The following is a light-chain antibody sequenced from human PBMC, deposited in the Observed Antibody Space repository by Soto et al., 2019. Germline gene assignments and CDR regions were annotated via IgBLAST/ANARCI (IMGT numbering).Light chain of an antibody. Sequence: QSVLTQPPSASGTPGQRVTISCSGSTSNIGSNYVYWYQQLPGTAPKLLIYRNNQRPSGVPDRFSGSKSGTPASLAISGLRSEDEADNYCAERNDSLTGDAVFAGGPQPTV. CDR1: TSNIGSNY. CDR2: RNN. V-gene: IGLV1-47*01. J-gene: IGLJ2*01. CDR3: AERNDSLTGDAV.